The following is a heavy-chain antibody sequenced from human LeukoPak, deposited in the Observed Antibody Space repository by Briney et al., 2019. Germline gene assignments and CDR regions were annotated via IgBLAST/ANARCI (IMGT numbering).Heavy chain of an antibody. V-gene: IGHV3-7*01. CDR2: IKHDGSES. Sequence: GGSLRLSCAASGFTFNHYWMTWVRQVSGKGMELVANIKHDGSESYYLDSVKGRFTTSRDNDKNFLYLQMNSLRVEDTAVYYCVRDMATGRFDPWGQGTLVTVSS. J-gene: IGHJ5*02. CDR3: VRDMATGRFDP. D-gene: IGHD5-24*01. CDR1: GFTFNHYW.